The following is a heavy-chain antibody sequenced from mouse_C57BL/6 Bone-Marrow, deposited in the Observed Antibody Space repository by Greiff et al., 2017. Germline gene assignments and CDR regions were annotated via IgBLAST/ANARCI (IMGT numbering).Heavy chain of an antibody. V-gene: IGHV1-26*01. Sequence: VQLQQSGPELVKPGASVKISCKASGYTFTDYYMNWVKQSHGKSLEWIGDINPNNGGTSYNQKFKGKATLTVDKSSSTAYMELRSLTSEDSAVYYCATFYYGNFPCAYWGQGTLVTVSA. CDR3: ATFYYGNFPCAY. J-gene: IGHJ3*01. D-gene: IGHD2-1*01. CDR1: GYTFTDYY. CDR2: INPNNGGT.